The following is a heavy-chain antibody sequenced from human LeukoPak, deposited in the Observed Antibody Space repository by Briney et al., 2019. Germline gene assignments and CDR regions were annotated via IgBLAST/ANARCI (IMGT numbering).Heavy chain of an antibody. V-gene: IGHV3-48*03. J-gene: IGHJ4*02. Sequence: GGSLRLSRAASGFTFSSYEMNWVRQAPGKGLEWVSYISSSGSTIYYADSVKGRFTISRDNAKNSLYLQIHSIRAEHTAVYYCARDKQWLAEPNWGQGTLVTVSS. D-gene: IGHD6-19*01. CDR1: GFTFSSYE. CDR2: ISSSGSTI. CDR3: ARDKQWLAEPN.